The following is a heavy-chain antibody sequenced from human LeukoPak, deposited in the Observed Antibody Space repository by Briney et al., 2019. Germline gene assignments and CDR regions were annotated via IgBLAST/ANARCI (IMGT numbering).Heavy chain of an antibody. CDR3: ARGGCTSTSCPLFDY. Sequence: GGSLRLSCAASEFTFSSYSMNWVRQAPGKGLEWVSSISSSSYIYYADSVKGRFTISRDNAKNSLYLQMNSLRAEDTAVYYCARGGCTSTSCPLFDYWGQGTLVTVSS. CDR2: ISSSSYI. CDR1: EFTFSSYS. J-gene: IGHJ4*02. D-gene: IGHD2-2*01. V-gene: IGHV3-21*01.